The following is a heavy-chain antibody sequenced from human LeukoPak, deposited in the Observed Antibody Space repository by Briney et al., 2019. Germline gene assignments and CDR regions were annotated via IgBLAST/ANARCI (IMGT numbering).Heavy chain of an antibody. CDR3: ARDPVEWELLLDY. CDR2: MNIDGSEK. J-gene: IGHJ4*02. V-gene: IGHV3-7*01. CDR1: GFTFSSYW. D-gene: IGHD1-26*01. Sequence: GGSLRLSCAASGFTFSSYWLGWVRQAPGKRLEWVANMNIDGSEKYYADSAKGRFTISRDNARNSVYLQMNSLRVEDTAVYYCARDPVEWELLLDYWGQGTLVTVSS.